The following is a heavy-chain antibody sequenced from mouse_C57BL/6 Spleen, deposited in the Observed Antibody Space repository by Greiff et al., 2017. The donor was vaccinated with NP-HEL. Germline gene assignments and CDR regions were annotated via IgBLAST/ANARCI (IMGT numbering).Heavy chain of an antibody. J-gene: IGHJ3*01. CDR2: INPGSGGT. V-gene: IGHV1-54*01. CDR1: GYAFTNYL. CDR3: ATGVRVWAY. Sequence: QVQLQQSGAELVRPGTSVKVSCKASGYAFTNYLIEWVKQRPGQGLEWIGVINPGSGGTNYNEKFKGKATLTADKSSSTAYMQLSSLTSEDSAVYFCATGVRVWAYWGQGTLVTVSA.